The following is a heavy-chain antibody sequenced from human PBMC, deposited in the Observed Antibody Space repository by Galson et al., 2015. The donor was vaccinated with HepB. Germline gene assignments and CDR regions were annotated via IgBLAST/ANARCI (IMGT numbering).Heavy chain of an antibody. V-gene: IGHV3-7*01. CDR2: IKQDGSEK. CDR1: GFIFSVYW. D-gene: IGHD3-10*01. J-gene: IGHJ4*02. CDR3: ARDPRVVRGVIDYFDY. Sequence: SLRLSCAASGFIFSVYWMGWVRQAPGKGLEWVANIKQDGSEKYYVDSVKGRFTISRDNAKNSLYLQMYSLRAEDTAVYYCARDPRVVRGVIDYFDYWGQGTLVTVSS.